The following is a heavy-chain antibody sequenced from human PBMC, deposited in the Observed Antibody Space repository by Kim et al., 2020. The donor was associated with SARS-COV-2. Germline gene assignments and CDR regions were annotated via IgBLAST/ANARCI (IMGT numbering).Heavy chain of an antibody. J-gene: IGHJ4*02. CDR1: GGSFSGYY. D-gene: IGHD2-2*01. V-gene: IGHV4-34*01. CDR2: INHSGST. CDR3: ARGPHKWPAAMTDVDY. Sequence: SETLSLTCAVYGGSFSGYYWSWIRQPPGKGLEWIGEINHSGSTNYNPSLKSRVTISVDTSKNQFSLKLSSVTAADTAVYYCARGPHKWPAAMTDVDYWGQGTLVTVSS.